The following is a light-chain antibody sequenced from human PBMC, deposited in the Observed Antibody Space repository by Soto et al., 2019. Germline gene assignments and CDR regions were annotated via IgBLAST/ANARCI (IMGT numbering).Light chain of an antibody. Sequence: NFMLTQPHSVSESPGKPLSISCTRSSGSIANNYVQWYQQRPGSAPTTVIYENNQRLSGVPDRFSGSTDGSSNSASLTISGLQTEDEADYYCQSYDSAFVVFGGGTKLTVL. CDR1: SGSIANNY. CDR2: ENN. V-gene: IGLV6-57*04. CDR3: QSYDSAFVV. J-gene: IGLJ2*01.